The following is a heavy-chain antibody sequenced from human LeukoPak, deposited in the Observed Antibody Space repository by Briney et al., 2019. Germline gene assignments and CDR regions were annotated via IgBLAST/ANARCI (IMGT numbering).Heavy chain of an antibody. CDR1: AGSISSYY. J-gene: IGHJ4*02. D-gene: IGHD3-22*01. Sequence: SETLSLTCTVSAGSISSYYWSWIRQPPGKGLEWIGYIYYSGSTNYNPSLKSRVTISVDRSKNQSSLKLSSVTAADTAVYYCARVQGSSGSFDYWGQGTLVTVSS. V-gene: IGHV4-59*12. CDR3: ARVQGSSGSFDY. CDR2: IYYSGST.